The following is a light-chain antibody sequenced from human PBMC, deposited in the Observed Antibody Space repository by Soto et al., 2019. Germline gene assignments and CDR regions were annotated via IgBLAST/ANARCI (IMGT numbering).Light chain of an antibody. CDR2: DND. Sequence: QSVLTQPPSVSEAPRQRVTISCSGSSSNIGSNSVSWYQELPRKAPKLLIYDNDLLPSGVPDRFSGSKSGTSATLAIAGLHAGDEAHYYCGTWDNNLDTGVFGGGTKLTVL. CDR1: SSNIGSNS. J-gene: IGLJ3*02. CDR3: GTWDNNLDTGV. V-gene: IGLV1-51*01.